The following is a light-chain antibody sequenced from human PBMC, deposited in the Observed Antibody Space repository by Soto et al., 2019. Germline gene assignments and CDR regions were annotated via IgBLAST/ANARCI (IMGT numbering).Light chain of an antibody. Sequence: QSALTQPASASGSPGQSITISCTGTSSDVGSYNLVSWYQQHPGKAPKLMIYEVSKRPSGVSNRFSGSKSGNTASLTISGLQAEDEADYYCCSDAGSYVFGTGTKLTVL. CDR2: EVS. CDR1: SSDVGSYNL. V-gene: IGLV2-23*02. J-gene: IGLJ1*01. CDR3: CSDAGSYV.